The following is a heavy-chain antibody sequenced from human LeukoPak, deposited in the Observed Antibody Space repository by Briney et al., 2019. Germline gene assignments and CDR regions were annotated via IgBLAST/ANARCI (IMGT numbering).Heavy chain of an antibody. J-gene: IGHJ2*01. CDR1: GDSVSSNSVT. CDR2: TYYRSTWYN. Sequence: SQTLSLTCAISGDSVSSNSVTWNWIRQSPSRGLEWLGRTYYRSTWYNNYAVSVRGRITVNPDTSKNQFSLHLNSVTPEDTAVYYCAKDASNYFWYFDLWGRGTLVTVSS. V-gene: IGHV6-1*01. CDR3: AKDASNYFWYFDL. D-gene: IGHD1-1*01.